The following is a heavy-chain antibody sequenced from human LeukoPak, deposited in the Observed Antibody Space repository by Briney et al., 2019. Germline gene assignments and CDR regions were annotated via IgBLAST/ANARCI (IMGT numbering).Heavy chain of an antibody. Sequence: SETLSLTCTVSGGSISSYYWSWIRQPPGKGLEWIGYIYYSGTTNYNPSLKSRVTISVDTSKNQFSLKLSSVTAADTAVYYCARGGSGSYFIGPQLDYWGQGTLVTVSS. D-gene: IGHD1-26*01. J-gene: IGHJ4*02. V-gene: IGHV4-59*12. CDR2: IYYSGTT. CDR1: GGSISSYY. CDR3: ARGGSGSYFIGPQLDY.